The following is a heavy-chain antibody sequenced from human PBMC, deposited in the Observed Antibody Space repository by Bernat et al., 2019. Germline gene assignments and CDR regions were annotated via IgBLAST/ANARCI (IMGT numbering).Heavy chain of an antibody. CDR3: TTESPTMDH. CDR1: GFTFSNAW. V-gene: IGHV3-15*01. J-gene: IGHJ4*02. Sequence: EVQLVESGGGLVKPGGSLRLSCAASGFTFSNAWMSWVRQAPRKGLEWVVRIKSKTDVETTDYDAPVKDRFTTSRDESKNTLYQQMNSLKTEDTAEYYCTTESPTMDHWGQGTLVTVSS. CDR2: IKSKTDVETT. D-gene: IGHD3-10*01.